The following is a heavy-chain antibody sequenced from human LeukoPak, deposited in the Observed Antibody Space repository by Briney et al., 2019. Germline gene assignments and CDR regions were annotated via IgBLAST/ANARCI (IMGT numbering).Heavy chain of an antibody. CDR3: AREGPAAIGVGFFDY. CDR2: ISSSSSTI. V-gene: IGHV3-48*01. J-gene: IGHJ4*02. Sequence: QSGGSLRLSCAASGFTFSSYSMNWVRQAPGKGLEWVSYISSSSSTIYYADSVKGRFTISRDNAKNSLYLQMNSLRAEDTAVYYCAREGPAAIGVGFFDYWGQGTLVTVSS. CDR1: GFTFSSYS. D-gene: IGHD2-2*01.